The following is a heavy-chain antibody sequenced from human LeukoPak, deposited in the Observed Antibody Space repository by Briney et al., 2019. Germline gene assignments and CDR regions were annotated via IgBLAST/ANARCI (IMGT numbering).Heavy chain of an antibody. CDR2: IIPIFGTA. J-gene: IGHJ6*03. CDR1: GGTFSSYA. Sequence: SVKVSCKASGGTFSSYAISWVRQAPGQGLEWMGGIIPIFGTANYAQKFQGRVTITADESTSTAYMELSSLRSEDTAVYYCARVPISPRATGNTRYYYYMDVWGKGTTVTVSS. D-gene: IGHD4-11*01. V-gene: IGHV1-69*13. CDR3: ARVPISPRATGNTRYYYYMDV.